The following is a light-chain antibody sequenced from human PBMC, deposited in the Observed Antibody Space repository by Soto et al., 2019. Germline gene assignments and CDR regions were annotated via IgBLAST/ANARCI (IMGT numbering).Light chain of an antibody. V-gene: IGKV1-33*01. CDR1: QDIRKY. J-gene: IGKJ3*01. Sequence: DIQMTQSPSSLSASVGDRVTITCQASQDIRKYLNWYQQKPGSAPKLLIYGASNLETGVPSRFSGSGYGTDFTFSISSLQPEDIATYYCQHYHNLPPFTFGPGTKVAIK. CDR2: GAS. CDR3: QHYHNLPPFT.